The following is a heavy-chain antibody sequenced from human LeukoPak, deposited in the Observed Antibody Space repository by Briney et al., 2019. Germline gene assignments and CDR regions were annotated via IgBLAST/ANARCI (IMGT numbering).Heavy chain of an antibody. J-gene: IGHJ4*02. CDR1: GGSISSYY. V-gene: IGHV4-59*12. Sequence: SETLSLTCTVSGGSISSYYWSWIRQPPGKGLEWIGYIYYSGSTNYNPSLKSRVTISVDTSKNQVSLKLSSVTAADTAVYYCARDGGGHCSGGSCYYYWGQGTLVTVSS. CDR2: IYYSGST. D-gene: IGHD2-15*01. CDR3: ARDGGGHCSGGSCYYY.